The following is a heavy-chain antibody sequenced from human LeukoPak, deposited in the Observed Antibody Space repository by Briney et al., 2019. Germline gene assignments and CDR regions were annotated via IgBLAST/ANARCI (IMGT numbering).Heavy chain of an antibody. CDR1: GYTFTSYD. CDR2: MNPNSGNT. CDR3: ARARVRGQLPPLQMGGAGYYFDY. D-gene: IGHD1-1*01. V-gene: IGHV1-8*03. Sequence: ASVKVSCKASGYTFTSYDINWVRQATGQGLEWMGWMNPNSGNTGYAQKFQGRVTITRNTSISTAYMELSSLRAEDTAVYYCARARVRGQLPPLQMGGAGYYFDYWGQGTLVTVSS. J-gene: IGHJ4*02.